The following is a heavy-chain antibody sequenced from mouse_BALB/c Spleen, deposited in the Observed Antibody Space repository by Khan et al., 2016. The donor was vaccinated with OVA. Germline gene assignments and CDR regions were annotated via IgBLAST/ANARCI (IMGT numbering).Heavy chain of an antibody. CDR1: GYSFTDYT. D-gene: IGHD2-2*01. Sequence: VQLQQSGPELVKPGASTKISCKASGYSFTDYTMNWVKQSHGKNLEWIGLILPYNGDFTFNEKFKGKATSTVDKSSNTAYMDLLSLTSEDSSVYYCARWGYGAFAYWGQGTLVTVSA. J-gene: IGHJ3*01. CDR3: ARWGYGAFAY. CDR2: ILPYNGDF. V-gene: IGHV1-18*01.